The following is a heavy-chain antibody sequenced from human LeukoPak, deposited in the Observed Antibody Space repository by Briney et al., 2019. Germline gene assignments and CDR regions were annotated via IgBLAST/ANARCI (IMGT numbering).Heavy chain of an antibody. Sequence: PSETLSLTCAVSGGSISSSNWWSWVRQPPGKGLEWVSYISSSSSTIYYADSVKGRFTISRDNAKNSLYLQMNSLRAEDTAVYYCARTQSLYYYYYMDVWGKGTTVTVSS. V-gene: IGHV3-48*01. CDR3: ARTQSLYYYYYMDV. CDR2: ISSSSSTI. J-gene: IGHJ6*03. CDR1: GGSISSSN.